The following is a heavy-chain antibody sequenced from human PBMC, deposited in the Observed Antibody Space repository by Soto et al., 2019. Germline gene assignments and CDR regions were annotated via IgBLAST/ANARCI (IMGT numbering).Heavy chain of an antibody. CDR1: GGTFSSYA. CDR3: ATWLWFGELVTLRQFDY. Sequence: GASVKVSCKASGGTFSSYAISWVRQAPGQGLEWMGGIIPIFGTAIYAQKFQGRVTMTEDTSTDTAYMELSSLRSEDTAVYYCATWLWFGELVTLRQFDYWGQGTLVTVSS. D-gene: IGHD3-10*01. J-gene: IGHJ4*02. V-gene: IGHV1-69*06. CDR2: IIPIFGTA.